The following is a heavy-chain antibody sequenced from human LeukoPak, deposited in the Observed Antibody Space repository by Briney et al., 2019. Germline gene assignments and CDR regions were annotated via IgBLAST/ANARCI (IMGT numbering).Heavy chain of an antibody. CDR3: AKAGDIVVVPAATWFDP. J-gene: IGHJ5*02. V-gene: IGHV3-23*01. CDR1: GFTFSSYS. Sequence: GGSLRLSCAASGFTFSSYSMNWVRQAPGKGLEWASAISGSGGSTYYADSVKGRFTISRDNSKNTPYLQMNSLRAEDTAVYYCAKAGDIVVVPAATWFDPWGQGTLVTVSS. CDR2: ISGSGGST. D-gene: IGHD2-2*01.